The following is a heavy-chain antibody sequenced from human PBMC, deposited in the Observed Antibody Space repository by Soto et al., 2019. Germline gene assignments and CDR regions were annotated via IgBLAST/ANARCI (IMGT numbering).Heavy chain of an antibody. J-gene: IGHJ5*02. CDR3: TTDSHVLAFLEVAFDP. D-gene: IGHD3-3*02. Sequence: EVQLVESGGGLVKPGGSLRLSCAASGFTFSNAWMSWVRQAPGKGLEWVGRITSKTDGATTDYAAPVKGRFTIPRDESKNTLYLQMNSLKTEVTAVYYCTTDSHVLAFLEVAFDPWGQGTLVTVSS. CDR2: ITSKTDGATT. CDR1: GFTFSNAW. V-gene: IGHV3-15*01.